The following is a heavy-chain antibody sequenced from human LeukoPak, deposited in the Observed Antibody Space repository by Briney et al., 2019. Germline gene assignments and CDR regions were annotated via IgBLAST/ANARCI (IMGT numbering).Heavy chain of an antibody. CDR2: IYYSGST. Sequence: SGTLSLTCTVSGGSISSYYWSWIRQPPGKGLEWIGYIYYSGSTNYNPSLKSRVTISVDTSKNQFSLKLSSVTAADTAVYYCARGGNTGYSSSWYPPYFDYWGQGTLVTVSS. CDR3: ARGGNTGYSSSWYPPYFDY. V-gene: IGHV4-59*01. CDR1: GGSISSYY. D-gene: IGHD6-13*01. J-gene: IGHJ4*02.